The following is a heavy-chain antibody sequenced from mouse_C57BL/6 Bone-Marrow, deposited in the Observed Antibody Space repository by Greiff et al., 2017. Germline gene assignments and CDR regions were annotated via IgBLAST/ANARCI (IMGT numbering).Heavy chain of an antibody. CDR2: ILGGRST. J-gene: IGHJ4*01. CDR1: GFSLNSYG. Sequence: QVQLKESGPGLVAPSQSLSITCTVSGFSLNSYGVAWVRQPPGKGLEWLGVILGGRSTNYNSALMSRLSISKYNSKSPVFLKMNSLLSDDTAMYYCAKCELLYYAIDYWGQGTSVTVSS. V-gene: IGHV2-9*01. D-gene: IGHD2-1*01. CDR3: AKCELLYYAIDY.